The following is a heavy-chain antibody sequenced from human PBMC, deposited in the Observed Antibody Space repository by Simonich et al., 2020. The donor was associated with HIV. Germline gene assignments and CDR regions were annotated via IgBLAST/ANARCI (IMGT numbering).Heavy chain of an antibody. CDR3: ARVGIRMYAFDI. V-gene: IGHV4-34*01. J-gene: IGHJ3*02. Sequence: QVQLQQWGSGLLKPSETLSLTCAVYGGSFSGYHRSWIRQPPGKGLEWIGEINHSASTKYKSSLKRRVTISVDTSKNQFSLKLSSVTAADTAVYYCARVGIRMYAFDIWGQGTMVTVSS. CDR1: GGSFSGYH. CDR2: INHSAST. D-gene: IGHD1-20*01.